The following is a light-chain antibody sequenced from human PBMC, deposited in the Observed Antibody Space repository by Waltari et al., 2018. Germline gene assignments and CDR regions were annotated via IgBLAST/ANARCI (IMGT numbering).Light chain of an antibody. CDR3: CSYAGSYRV. Sequence: QSALTQPRSVSGSPVQSVTISCTGTSSDVGGYNYVSWYQQHPGKAPKLMIYDVSKRPAGVPDRFSGSKSGNTASLTSSGLQAEDEADYYCCSYAGSYRVFGTGTKVTVL. CDR2: DVS. J-gene: IGLJ1*01. V-gene: IGLV2-11*01. CDR1: SSDVGGYNY.